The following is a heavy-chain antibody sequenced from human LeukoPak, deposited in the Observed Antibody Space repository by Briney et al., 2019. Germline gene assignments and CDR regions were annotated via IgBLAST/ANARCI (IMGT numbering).Heavy chain of an antibody. V-gene: IGHV3-23*01. CDR3: ARVKGAVAGHFDY. D-gene: IGHD6-19*01. J-gene: IGHJ4*02. Sequence: PGGSLRLSCAASGFTFSSYAMSWVRQAPGKGLEWVSAISVSGGSTYYADSVKGRLTISRDNSKNTLSLQMNSLRAKDTAVYYCARVKGAVAGHFDYWGQGNLVTVSS. CDR2: ISVSGGST. CDR1: GFTFSSYA.